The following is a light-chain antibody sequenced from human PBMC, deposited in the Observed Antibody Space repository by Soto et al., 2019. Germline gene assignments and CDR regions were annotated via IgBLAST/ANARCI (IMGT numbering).Light chain of an antibody. Sequence: QSALTQPASVSGSPGQSITISCTGTSSDVGTYNLVSWYQQHPGKAPKLMIYEGSKRPSGVSNRFSGSKSGNTASLTISGLQAEDEADYYCYSYAGSGYLFGTGTKLTVL. CDR2: EGS. J-gene: IGLJ1*01. CDR1: SSDVGTYNL. CDR3: YSYAGSGYL. V-gene: IGLV2-23*01.